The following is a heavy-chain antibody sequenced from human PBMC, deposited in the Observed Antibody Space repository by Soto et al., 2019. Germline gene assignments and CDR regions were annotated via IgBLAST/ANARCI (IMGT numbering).Heavy chain of an antibody. CDR1: GFTFSRYA. CDR2: ISSRGDRT. J-gene: IGHJ6*02. CDR3: AKETGYSYGFQPNALDV. Sequence: PGGSLRLSCAGSGFTFSRYAMNWVRQAPGKGLEWVSIISSRGDRTSYAESVKGRFTISRDDSKNTLFLHMNSLGAEDTAVYYWAKETGYSYGFQPNALDVWGQGTTVTVSS. D-gene: IGHD5-18*01. V-gene: IGHV3-23*01.